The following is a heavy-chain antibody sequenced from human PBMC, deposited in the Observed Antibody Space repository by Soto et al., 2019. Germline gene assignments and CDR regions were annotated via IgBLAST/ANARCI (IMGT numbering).Heavy chain of an antibody. D-gene: IGHD4-4*01. Sequence: GSLRLSCAASGFTFSSYGMHWVRQAPGKGLEWVAVISYDGSNKYYADSVKGRFTISRDNSKNTLYLQMNSLRAEDTAVYYCAKDLGPPLTTVTTDWFEPWGQGTLVTVSS. V-gene: IGHV3-30*18. CDR1: GFTFSSYG. CDR3: AKDLGPPLTTVTTDWFEP. J-gene: IGHJ5*02. CDR2: ISYDGSNK.